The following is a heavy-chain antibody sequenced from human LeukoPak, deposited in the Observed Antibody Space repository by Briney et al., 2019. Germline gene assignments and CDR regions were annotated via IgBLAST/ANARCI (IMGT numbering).Heavy chain of an antibody. Sequence: PGGSLSLSCAASGFTFSSYAMSWLRQAPQKGLEWVSGINVTGDITYYADSVKGRFNIARDNSRTTLYLQLNSLRADDTAVYYCAKSHITRYPLLDYFDIWGQG. J-gene: IGHJ4*02. CDR2: INVTGDIT. D-gene: IGHD2-21*01. V-gene: IGHV3-23*01. CDR3: AKSHITRYPLLDYFDI. CDR1: GFTFSSYA.